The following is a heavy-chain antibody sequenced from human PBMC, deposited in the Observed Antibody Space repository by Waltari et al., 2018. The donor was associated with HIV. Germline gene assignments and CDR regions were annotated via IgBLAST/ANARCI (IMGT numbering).Heavy chain of an antibody. D-gene: IGHD4-17*01. J-gene: IGHJ2*01. CDR1: GFTFDDNA. CDR2: ISWNSGTI. CDR3: AKDKRSGYGGNSVWYFDL. Sequence: EVQLVESGGGLVQPGSCLGLPLAASGFTFDDNAMPWAGPAPAKGLEWVSVISWNSGTIGYADSLKGRFTISRDNAKNSLYLQMNSLRAEDTALYYCAKDKRSGYGGNSVWYFDLWGRGTLVTVSS. V-gene: IGHV3-9*01.